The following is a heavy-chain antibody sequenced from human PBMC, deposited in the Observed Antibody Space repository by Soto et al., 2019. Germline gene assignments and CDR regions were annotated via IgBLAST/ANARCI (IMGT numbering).Heavy chain of an antibody. J-gene: IGHJ5*01. CDR2: ISAYNGNT. CDR1: GGTFSSYA. CDR3: ARDPRITSFGVVIKNWFDS. V-gene: IGHV1-18*01. Sequence: ASVKVSCKASGGTFSSYAISWVRQAPGQGLEWMGWISAYNGNTNYAQKLQGRVTMTTDTSTSTAYMELRRLRSDDTAVYYCARDPRITSFGVVIKNWFDSWGQGTLVTVSS. D-gene: IGHD3-3*01.